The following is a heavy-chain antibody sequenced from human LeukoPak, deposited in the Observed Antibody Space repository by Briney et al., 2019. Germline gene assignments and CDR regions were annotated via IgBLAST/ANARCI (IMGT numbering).Heavy chain of an antibody. Sequence: ASVKVSCKASGYTFTSYGISWVRQAPGQGLEWMGWISAYNGNTNYAQKLQGRVTMTTDTSTSTAYMELRSLRSDDTAMYYCARRRDLYSGSYYPFDYWGQGTLVTVSS. V-gene: IGHV1-18*01. J-gene: IGHJ4*02. CDR2: ISAYNGNT. D-gene: IGHD1-26*01. CDR1: GYTFTSYG. CDR3: ARRRDLYSGSYYPFDY.